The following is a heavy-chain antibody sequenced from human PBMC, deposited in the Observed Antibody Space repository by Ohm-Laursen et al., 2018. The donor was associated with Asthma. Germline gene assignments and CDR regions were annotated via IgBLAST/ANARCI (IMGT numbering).Heavy chain of an antibody. V-gene: IGHV3-23*01. CDR1: GFIFNNDF. CDR3: AKGGSSSWYEMDV. CDR2: ISDSGGST. Sequence: SLRLSCAAPGFIFNNDFMSWVRQAPGKGLEWVSTISDSGGSTYYADSVKGRFTISRDNSKNTLYLQMNSLRAEDTAVYYCAKGGSSSWYEMDVWGQGTTVTVSS. J-gene: IGHJ6*02. D-gene: IGHD6-13*01.